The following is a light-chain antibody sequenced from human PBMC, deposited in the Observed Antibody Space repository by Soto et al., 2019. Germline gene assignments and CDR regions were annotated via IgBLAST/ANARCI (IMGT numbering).Light chain of an antibody. Sequence: QSALTQPASVSGSLGQPITIPGMETSMNIVAYNFVSGYQQHPGKAPSLMLYDVNIRPSGVSNRFSGSKSGNTASLTISGLQAEDEADYYCTSSTTSTTMIFGGGTKVTVL. CDR1: SMNIVAYNF. V-gene: IGLV2-14*03. CDR2: DVN. J-gene: IGLJ2*01. CDR3: TSSTTSTTMI.